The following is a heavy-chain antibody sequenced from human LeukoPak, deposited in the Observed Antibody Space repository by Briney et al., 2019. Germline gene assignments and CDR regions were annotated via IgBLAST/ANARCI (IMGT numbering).Heavy chain of an antibody. D-gene: IGHD5-12*01. Sequence: KAGGSLRLSCAASGFSFSTYTMHGVRQAPGKGGEGVALIAYDGSQKYYSDCEKGRFTISRDYSKNTVYVQMNSQRGEHTGVYYCAKDAYRGYDLTLTPFHYWGQGTLVTVSS. CDR2: IAYDGSQK. CDR1: GFSFSTYT. V-gene: IGHV3-30*04. CDR3: AKDAYRGYDLTLTPFHY. J-gene: IGHJ4*02.